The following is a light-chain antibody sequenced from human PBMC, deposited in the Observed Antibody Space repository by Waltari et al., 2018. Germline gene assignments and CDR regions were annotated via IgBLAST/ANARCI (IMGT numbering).Light chain of an antibody. V-gene: IGKV1-39*01. CDR2: AAS. CDR1: HSISTY. J-gene: IGKJ1*01. Sequence: DVQMTQSPSSLSASVGDRVTITCRESHSISTYLNWYQQKPGKAPNVLIYAASSLHSGVPSRFSGSGSGTEFTLTISSLQPEDFATYYCQQSFTTTRTFGQGTKVVIK. CDR3: QQSFTTTRT.